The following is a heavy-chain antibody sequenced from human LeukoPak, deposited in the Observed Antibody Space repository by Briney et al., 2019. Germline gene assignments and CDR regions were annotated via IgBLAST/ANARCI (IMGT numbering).Heavy chain of an antibody. Sequence: GRSLRLSCAASGFTFSSYGTHWVRQAPGKGLEWVAVISYDGSNKYYADSVKGRFTISRDNSKNTLYLQMNSLRAEDTAVYYCAKDPSCGGSCYSYYYYGMDVWGQGTTVTVSS. V-gene: IGHV3-30*18. D-gene: IGHD2-15*01. CDR3: AKDPSCGGSCYSYYYYGMDV. J-gene: IGHJ6*02. CDR2: ISYDGSNK. CDR1: GFTFSSYG.